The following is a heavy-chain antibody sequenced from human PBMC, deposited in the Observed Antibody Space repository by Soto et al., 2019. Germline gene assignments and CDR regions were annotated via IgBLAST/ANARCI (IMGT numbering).Heavy chain of an antibody. V-gene: IGHV3-66*01. Sequence: EVQLVESGGGLVQPGGSLRLSCAASGFTVSSNYMSWVRQAPGKGLEWVSVIYSGGSTYYADSVKGRFTISRDNSKNTLYLQMNRLRAEDTAVYYCARDLSSDYGMDVWGQGTTVTVSS. CDR1: GFTVSSNY. J-gene: IGHJ6*02. CDR2: IYSGGST. CDR3: ARDLSSDYGMDV.